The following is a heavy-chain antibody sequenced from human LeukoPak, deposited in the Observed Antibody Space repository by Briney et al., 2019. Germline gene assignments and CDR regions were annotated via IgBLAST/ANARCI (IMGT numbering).Heavy chain of an antibody. V-gene: IGHV3-21*01. CDR1: GFTFSIYN. CDR2: ISSSSSYI. Sequence: GGSLRLSCAASGFTFSIYNMNWVRQAPGKGLEWVSSISSSSSYIYYADSVKGRFTISRDNAKNSLYLQMNSLRAEDTAVYYCARGPGRYCSGGSCYMDVWGKGTTVTVSS. J-gene: IGHJ6*03. CDR3: ARGPGRYCSGGSCYMDV. D-gene: IGHD2-15*01.